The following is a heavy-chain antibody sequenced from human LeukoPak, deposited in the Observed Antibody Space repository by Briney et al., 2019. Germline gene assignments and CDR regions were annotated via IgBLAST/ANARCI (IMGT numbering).Heavy chain of an antibody. CDR3: ARDSNGWTFDY. CDR2: TCYRSKWYY. CDR1: GDSVSTNSVA. Sequence: SQTLSLTCAISGDSVSTNSVAWNWIRQSPSRGLEWLRRTCYRSKWYYDFALSVKSRITINPDTSKNQFSLHLNSVTPEDTAVYYCARDSNGWTFDYWGQGILVTVSS. J-gene: IGHJ4*02. V-gene: IGHV6-1*01. D-gene: IGHD6-19*01.